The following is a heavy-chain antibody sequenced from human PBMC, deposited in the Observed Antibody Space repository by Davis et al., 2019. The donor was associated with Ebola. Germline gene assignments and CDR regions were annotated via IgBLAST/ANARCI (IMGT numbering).Heavy chain of an antibody. Sequence: PSETLFLTCTVSGGSISSYYWSWIRQPPGKGLEWIGYIYYSGSTNYNPSLKSRVTISVDTSKNQFSLKLSSVTAADTAVYYCAGHPSYGDLLYWGQGTLVTVSS. CDR2: IYYSGST. J-gene: IGHJ4*02. D-gene: IGHD4-17*01. CDR3: AGHPSYGDLLY. CDR1: GGSISSYY. V-gene: IGHV4-59*08.